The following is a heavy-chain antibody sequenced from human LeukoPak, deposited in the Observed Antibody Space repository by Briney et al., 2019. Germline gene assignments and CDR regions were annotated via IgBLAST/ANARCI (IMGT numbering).Heavy chain of an antibody. CDR2: FSGSGGST. CDR3: ARGQHRWDYSHNLMSF. J-gene: IGHJ3*01. D-gene: IGHD4-11*01. V-gene: IGHV3-23*01. CDR1: GLRFSSYG. Sequence: PGGTLRHSCAASGLRFSSYGMSWVRQAPGKGLEWVSAFSGSGGSTHYADSVKGRFTISRDNSKNTLYLLMNSLRADDTAVYYCARGQHRWDYSHNLMSFWGQGTLVTVSS.